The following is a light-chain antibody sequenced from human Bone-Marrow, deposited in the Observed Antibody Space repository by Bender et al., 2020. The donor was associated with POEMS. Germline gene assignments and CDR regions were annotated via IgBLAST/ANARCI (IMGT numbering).Light chain of an antibody. J-gene: IGLJ7*01. Sequence: SYVVTQPPSVSVAPGQTARITCDGDHIGGKCVHWYQQKPGQAPVLLVFDDTDQPSGIPERFAGSNSDNTATLSIASVGAGNEADYYCQVWDSTFDQPVFEGGTQLTVL. V-gene: IGLV3-21*02. CDR3: QVWDSTFDQPV. CDR2: DDT. CDR1: HIGGKC.